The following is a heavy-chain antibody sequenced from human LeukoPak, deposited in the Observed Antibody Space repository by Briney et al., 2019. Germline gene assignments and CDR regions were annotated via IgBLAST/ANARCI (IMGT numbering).Heavy chain of an antibody. CDR1: GYTFTGYY. J-gene: IGHJ5*02. D-gene: IGHD3-10*01. CDR2: INPNSGGT. V-gene: IGHV1-2*02. CDR3: ARFPRFGELLSRTETTTLTILGFDP. Sequence: GASVKVSCKASGYTFTGYYMHWVRQAPGQGLEWMGWINPNSGGTNYAQKFQGRVTMTRDASISTAYMELSRLRSDDTAVYYCARFPRFGELLSRTETTTLTILGFDPWGQGTLVTVSS.